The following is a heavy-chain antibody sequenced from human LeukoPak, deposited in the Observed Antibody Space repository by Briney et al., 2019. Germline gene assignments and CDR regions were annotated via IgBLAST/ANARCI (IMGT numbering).Heavy chain of an antibody. V-gene: IGHV3-30-3*01. Sequence: GGSLRLSCAASGFTFSSYAMHWVRQAPGKGLEWVAVISYDGSSKYYADSVKGRFTISRDNSKNTLYLQMNSLRAEDTAVYYCARAGDYYYDSSGYYPQNWFDPWGQGTLVTVSS. CDR3: ARAGDYYYDSSGYYPQNWFDP. D-gene: IGHD3-22*01. J-gene: IGHJ5*02. CDR1: GFTFSSYA. CDR2: ISYDGSSK.